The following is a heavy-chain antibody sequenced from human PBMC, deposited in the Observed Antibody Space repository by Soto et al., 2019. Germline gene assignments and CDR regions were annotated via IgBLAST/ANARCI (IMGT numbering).Heavy chain of an antibody. J-gene: IGHJ5*02. CDR1: GYPISSGYY. D-gene: IGHD3-22*01. CDR3: ARAFYYEVAGWFDP. CDR2: IYRSGNT. V-gene: IGHV4-38-2*01. Sequence: PSETLSLTCAVSGYPISSGYYWGWIRQPPGKGLEWIGSIYRSGNTYYSPSLKSRVTISVDTSKNQFSLKLSSVTAADTAVYSCARAFYYEVAGWFDPWGPGTLVTVSS.